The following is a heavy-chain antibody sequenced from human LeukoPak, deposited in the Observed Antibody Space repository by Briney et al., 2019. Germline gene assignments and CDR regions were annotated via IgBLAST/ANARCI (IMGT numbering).Heavy chain of an antibody. Sequence: PSGTLSLTCAVSGGSISSSNWWSWVRQPPGKGLEWIGEIYHSGSTNYNPSLKSRVTISVDKSKNQFSLKLSSVTAADTAVYYCAKHRGYSYGYDAFDIWGQGTMVTVSS. CDR1: GGSISSSNW. CDR3: AKHRGYSYGYDAFDI. D-gene: IGHD5-18*01. V-gene: IGHV4-4*02. CDR2: IYHSGST. J-gene: IGHJ3*02.